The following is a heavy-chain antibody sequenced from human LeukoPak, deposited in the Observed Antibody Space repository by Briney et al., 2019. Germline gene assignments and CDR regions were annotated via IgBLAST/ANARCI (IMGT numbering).Heavy chain of an antibody. CDR1: GFTFSSYA. V-gene: IGHV3-23*01. Sequence: GGSLRLSCAASGFTFSSYAMSWVRQAPGKGLEWVSVISGGGGSTYYADSVKGRFTISRDNSKNTLYLQMNSLRAEDTAVYYCAKGGITMIVVVIQYYFDYWGQGTLVTVSS. CDR2: ISGGGGST. D-gene: IGHD3-22*01. CDR3: AKGGITMIVVVIQYYFDY. J-gene: IGHJ4*02.